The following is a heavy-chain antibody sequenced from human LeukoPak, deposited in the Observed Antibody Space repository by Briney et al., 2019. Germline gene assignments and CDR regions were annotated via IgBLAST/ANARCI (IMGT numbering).Heavy chain of an antibody. J-gene: IGHJ4*02. CDR3: ARVSLELRYFDD. CDR1: GGTFSSYA. CDR2: IIPILGIA. V-gene: IGHV1-69*04. Sequence: SVKVSCKASGGTFSSYAISWVRQAPGQGLEWMGRIIPILGIANYAQKFQGRVTITADKSTSTAYMELSSLGSEDTAVYYCARVSLELRYFDDWGQGTLVTVSS. D-gene: IGHD3-9*01.